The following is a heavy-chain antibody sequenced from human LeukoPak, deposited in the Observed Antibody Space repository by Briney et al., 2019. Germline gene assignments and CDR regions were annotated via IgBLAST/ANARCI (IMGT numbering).Heavy chain of an antibody. D-gene: IGHD3-10*01. CDR3: ARQSRDGSETRGYYFDY. CDR1: GYIFTNYW. V-gene: IGHV5-51*01. CDR2: TYPADSDT. Sequence: GESLKISCQVSGYIFTNYWIGWVRQMPGKGLESMGITYPADSDTTYSPSFQGQVTISPDKSISTVYLQWSSLKASDTAMYYCARQSRDGSETRGYYFDYWGPGTQVTVSS. J-gene: IGHJ4*02.